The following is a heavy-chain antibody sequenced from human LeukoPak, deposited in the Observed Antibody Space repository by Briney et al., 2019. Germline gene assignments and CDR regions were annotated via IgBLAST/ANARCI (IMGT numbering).Heavy chain of an antibody. CDR2: IYYSGST. J-gene: IGHJ2*01. CDR3: ARAPMLWYFDL. D-gene: IGHD3-10*02. Sequence: SETLSPTCTVSGGSISSSSYYWSWIRQPPGKGLEWIGYIYYSGSTNYNPSLKSRVTISVDTSKNQFSLKLSSVTAADTAVYYCARAPMLWYFDLWGRGTLVTVSS. V-gene: IGHV4-61*01. CDR1: GGSISSSSYY.